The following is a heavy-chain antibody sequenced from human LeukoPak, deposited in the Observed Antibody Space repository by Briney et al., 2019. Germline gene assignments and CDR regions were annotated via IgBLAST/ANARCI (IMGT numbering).Heavy chain of an antibody. CDR1: GFTFSNYW. Sequence: PGGSLRLSCVASGFTFSNYWMQWVRQVPGKGLVWVSRLNGDGTNIIYADSVKGRFTISRDNSKNTLHLQMNSLRAGDTAVYYCAKDGRVEQQLYYFDYWGQGALVTVSS. CDR3: AKDGRVEQQLYYFDY. V-gene: IGHV3-74*01. J-gene: IGHJ4*02. D-gene: IGHD6-13*01. CDR2: LNGDGTNI.